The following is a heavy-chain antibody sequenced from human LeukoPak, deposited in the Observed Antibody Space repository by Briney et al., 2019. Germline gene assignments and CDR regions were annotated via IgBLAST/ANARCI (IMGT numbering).Heavy chain of an antibody. J-gene: IGHJ4*02. CDR3: ARGRYSGTYLSYFDY. V-gene: IGHV5-51*01. CDR1: GYIFTSFW. CDR2: IYPGDSDT. Sequence: GESLKISCKGSGYIFTSFWIAWVRQMPGKGLEWMGIIYPGDSDTRYSPSFEGQVTFSADKSISTAYLQWSSLKASDTAMYYCARGRYSGTYLSYFDYWARGTLVTVSS. D-gene: IGHD1-26*01.